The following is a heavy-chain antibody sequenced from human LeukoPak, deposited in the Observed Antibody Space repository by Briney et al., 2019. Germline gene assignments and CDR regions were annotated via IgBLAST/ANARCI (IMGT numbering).Heavy chain of an antibody. CDR3: ARVSTSGSYSDYFDY. CDR2: IYTSGST. V-gene: IGHV4-61*02. CDR1: GGSISSGSYY. Sequence: PSQTLSLTCTVSGGSISSGSYYWSWIRRPAGKGLEWIGRIYTSGSTNYNPSLKSRVTISVDTSKNQFSLKLSSVTAADTAVYYCARVSTSGSYSDYFDYWGQGTLVTVSS. J-gene: IGHJ4*02. D-gene: IGHD1-26*01.